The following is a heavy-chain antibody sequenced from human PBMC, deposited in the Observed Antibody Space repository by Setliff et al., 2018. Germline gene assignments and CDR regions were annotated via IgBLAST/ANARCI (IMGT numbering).Heavy chain of an antibody. V-gene: IGHV1-8*02. CDR2: MNPNSGNT. J-gene: IGHJ4*02. CDR3: ARAQSWSGGPYYFDN. Sequence: GASEKVACKASGYTFTSYDINWVRQATGQGLEWMGWMNPNSGNTNYAQKFQGRVTMTRNTSISTAYMYLSSLRFEDTAVYYCARAQSWSGGPYYFDNWGQGTLVTVSS. CDR1: GYTFTSYD. D-gene: IGHD3-3*01.